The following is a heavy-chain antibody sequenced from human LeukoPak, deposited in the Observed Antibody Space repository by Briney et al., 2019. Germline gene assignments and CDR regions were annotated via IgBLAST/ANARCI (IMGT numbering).Heavy chain of an antibody. CDR3: ARDPYGSGTLFDY. D-gene: IGHD3-10*01. V-gene: IGHV3-23*01. CDR1: GFTFSSYA. CDR2: ISGSGGST. J-gene: IGHJ4*02. Sequence: GGSLRLSCAASGFTFSSYAMSWVRQASGKGLEWVSAISGSGGSTYYADSVKGRFTISRDNSKNTLYLQMNSLRAEDTAVYYCARDPYGSGTLFDYWGQGTLVTVSS.